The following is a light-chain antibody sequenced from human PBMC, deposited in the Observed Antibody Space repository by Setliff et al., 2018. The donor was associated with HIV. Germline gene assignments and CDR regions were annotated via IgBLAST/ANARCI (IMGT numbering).Light chain of an antibody. V-gene: IGLV2-14*01. Sequence: QSALAQPPSASGSPGQSVTISCTATSGDTNFFKYVSWYQQHPGKAPKLIIYEVNYRPSGVSTRFSGSKSGNTASLTISGLQAEDEADYYCNSYRSRSTYVFGTGTKVTVL. CDR2: EVN. J-gene: IGLJ1*01. CDR3: NSYRSRSTYV. CDR1: SGDTNFFKY.